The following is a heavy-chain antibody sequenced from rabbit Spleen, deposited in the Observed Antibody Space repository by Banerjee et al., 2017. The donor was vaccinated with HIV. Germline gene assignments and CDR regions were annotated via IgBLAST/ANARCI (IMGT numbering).Heavy chain of an antibody. CDR2: IYTGSDNT. J-gene: IGHJ4*01. CDR1: GFSFSSSYY. CDR3: AREDTDNWSYNL. Sequence: QEQLVESGGGLVQPEGSLTLTCTASGFSFSSSYYMCWVRQAPGKGLELIACIYTGSDNTYYASWAKGRFTITRSTSLNTVDLKMTSLTAADTATYFCAREDTDNWSYNLWGQGTLVTVS. D-gene: IGHD1-1*01. V-gene: IGHV1S43*01.